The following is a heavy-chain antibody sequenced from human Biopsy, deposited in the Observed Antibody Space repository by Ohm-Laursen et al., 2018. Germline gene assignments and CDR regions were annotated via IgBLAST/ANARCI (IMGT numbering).Heavy chain of an antibody. J-gene: IGHJ4*02. CDR2: ISNSGTT. D-gene: IGHD3-3*01. CDR1: GASVRSHF. Sequence: SETLSLTCTLSGASVRSHFLTWIRQPPGKGLQWLGSISNSGTTKSSPSLKSRVNISLHTSKTQLSLKLTSVTAADTAVYYCARLSTLFGVADFTDDWGQGTLVTVSS. V-gene: IGHV4-59*08. CDR3: ARLSTLFGVADFTDD.